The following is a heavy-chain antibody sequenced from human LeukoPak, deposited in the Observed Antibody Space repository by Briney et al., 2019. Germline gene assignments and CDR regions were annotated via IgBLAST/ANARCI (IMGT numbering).Heavy chain of an antibody. D-gene: IGHD3-10*01. Sequence: ASVKVSCKVSGYTFTCYYLHWVRQAPGQGLEWMGRINPDSGGTNCAQKFQGRVTLTRDTSINTAYMDLSSLRSDDTAVYYCARGPSGSDYWGQGTLVTVSS. CDR1: GYTFTCYY. V-gene: IGHV1-2*06. J-gene: IGHJ4*02. CDR3: ARGPSGSDY. CDR2: INPDSGGT.